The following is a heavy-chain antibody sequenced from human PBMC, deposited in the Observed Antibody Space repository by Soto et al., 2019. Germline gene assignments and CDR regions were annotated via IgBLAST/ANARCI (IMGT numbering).Heavy chain of an antibody. D-gene: IGHD2-2*01. CDR2: IYYSGST. CDR1: GGSISSYY. Sequence: SATLSLTCTVSGGSISSYYWSWIRQPPGKGLEWIGYIYYSGSTNYNPSLKSRVTISVDTSKNQFSLKLSSVTAADTAVYYCARVTLGYCSSTSCSALLDYYYYMDVWGKGTTVTVSS. CDR3: ARVTLGYCSSTSCSALLDYYYYMDV. J-gene: IGHJ6*03. V-gene: IGHV4-59*01.